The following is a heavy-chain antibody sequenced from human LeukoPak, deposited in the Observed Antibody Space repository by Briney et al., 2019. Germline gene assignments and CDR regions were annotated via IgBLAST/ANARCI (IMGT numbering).Heavy chain of an antibody. J-gene: IGHJ4*02. Sequence: SETLSLTCTASGGSISSSSYYWGWIRQPPGKGLEWIGSIYYSGSTYYHPSLKSRVTISVDTSKNQFSLKLSSVTAADTAVYYCARHARYSYGYTDYWGQGILVTVSS. CDR2: IYYSGST. V-gene: IGHV4-39*01. CDR3: ARHARYSYGYTDY. D-gene: IGHD5-18*01. CDR1: GGSISSSSYY.